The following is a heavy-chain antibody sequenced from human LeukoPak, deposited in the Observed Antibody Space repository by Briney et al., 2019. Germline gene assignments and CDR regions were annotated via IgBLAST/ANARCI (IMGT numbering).Heavy chain of an antibody. D-gene: IGHD6-19*01. Sequence: ASVKVSCKASGYTFTSYYMHWVRQAPGQGLEWMGIINPSGGSTSYAQKFQGRVTITADESTSTAYMELSSLRSEDTAVYYYARARGIAVAWGQGTLVTVSS. CDR2: INPSGGST. CDR1: GYTFTSYY. V-gene: IGHV1-46*01. CDR3: ARARGIAVA. J-gene: IGHJ5*02.